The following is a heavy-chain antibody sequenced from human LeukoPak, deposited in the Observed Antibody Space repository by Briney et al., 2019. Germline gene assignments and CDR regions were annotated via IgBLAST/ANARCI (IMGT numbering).Heavy chain of an antibody. D-gene: IGHD6-13*01. V-gene: IGHV4-61*02. CDR1: GGSISSANYY. Sequence: SQTLSLTCTVSGGSISSANYYWSWIRQPAGKALEWIGRIYTSGSTNYNPSLKSRVTISIDTSKNQFSLKLTSVTAADTAVYYCARALGRAAAGNWFDPWGQGTLVTVSS. CDR2: IYTSGST. J-gene: IGHJ5*02. CDR3: ARALGRAAAGNWFDP.